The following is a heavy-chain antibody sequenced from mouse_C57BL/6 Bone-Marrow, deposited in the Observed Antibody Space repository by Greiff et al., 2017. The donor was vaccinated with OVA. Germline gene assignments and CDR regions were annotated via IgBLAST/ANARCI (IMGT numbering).Heavy chain of an antibody. V-gene: IGHV3-6*01. CDR2: ISYDGSN. J-gene: IGHJ4*01. D-gene: IGHD1-1*01. Sequence: EVKLVESGPGLVKPSQSLSLTCSVTGYSITSGYYWNWIRQFPGNKLEWMGYISYDGSNNYNPSLKNRISITRDTSKNQFFLKLNSVTTEDTATYYCARFITTVVDYYAMDYWGQGTSVTVSS. CDR1: GYSITSGYY. CDR3: ARFITTVVDYYAMDY.